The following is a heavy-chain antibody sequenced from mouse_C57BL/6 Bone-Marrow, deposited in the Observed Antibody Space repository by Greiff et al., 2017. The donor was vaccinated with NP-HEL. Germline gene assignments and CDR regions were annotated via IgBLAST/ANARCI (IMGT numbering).Heavy chain of an antibody. Sequence: EVKLMESGGDLVKPGGSLKLSCAASGFTFSSYGMSWVRQTPDKRLEWVATISSGGSYTYYPDSVKGRFTISRDNAKNTLYLQMSSLKSEDTAMYYCARHTLDFGYWGQGTTLTVSS. CDR1: GFTFSSYG. CDR2: ISSGGSYT. J-gene: IGHJ2*01. V-gene: IGHV5-6*01. CDR3: ARHTLDFGY.